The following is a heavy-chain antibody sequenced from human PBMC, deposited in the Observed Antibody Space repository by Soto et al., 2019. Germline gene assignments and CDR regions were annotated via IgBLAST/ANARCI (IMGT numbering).Heavy chain of an antibody. Sequence: EVQLLESGGGLVQPGGSLRLSCAASGFSFGSYAMGWVRQAPGKGLEGVSGIRGRGGTTYYADSVKGRFTISRDNSKNTLFLQMDSLRAEDTAIYYCAKVIVEWELLNAFDSWGQGTLVTVSS. CDR2: IRGRGGTT. CDR3: AKVIVEWELLNAFDS. CDR1: GFSFGSYA. V-gene: IGHV3-23*01. D-gene: IGHD1-26*01. J-gene: IGHJ4*02.